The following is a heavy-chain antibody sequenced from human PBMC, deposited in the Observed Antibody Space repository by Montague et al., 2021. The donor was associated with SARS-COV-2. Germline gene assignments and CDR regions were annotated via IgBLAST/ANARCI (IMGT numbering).Heavy chain of an antibody. V-gene: IGHV4-59*01. J-gene: IGHJ4*02. CDR3: ARDFDY. CDR1: GGSISSYY. CDR2: MYYSVST. Sequence: SETLSLTCTVSGGSISSYYWSWIRQPPGKGLEWIWYMYYSVSTNYNPSLKSRVTLSVDTSKNQFSLKLSSVTAADTAVYYCARDFDYWGQGTLVTVSS.